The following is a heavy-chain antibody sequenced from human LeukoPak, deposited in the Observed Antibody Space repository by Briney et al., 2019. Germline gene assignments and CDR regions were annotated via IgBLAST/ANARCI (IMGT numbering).Heavy chain of an antibody. D-gene: IGHD5-12*01. CDR2: ISYDGSNK. CDR3: AKDRTAGYDGLVDY. CDR1: GFTFKNYG. J-gene: IGHJ4*02. V-gene: IGHV3-30*18. Sequence: GGSLRLSCAASGFTFKNYGMRWVRQAPGKGLEWVAVISYDGSNKYYTDSVKGRFTISRDNSKNTLYLQMNSLRAEDTAVYYCAKDRTAGYDGLVDYWGQGTLVTVSS.